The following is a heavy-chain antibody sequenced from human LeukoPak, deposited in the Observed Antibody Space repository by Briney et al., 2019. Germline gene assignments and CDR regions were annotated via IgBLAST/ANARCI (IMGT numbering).Heavy chain of an antibody. V-gene: IGHV4-39*01. CDR3: ARARPNYYYGMDV. CDR1: GGSISSSSYY. CDR2: IYYSGST. J-gene: IGHJ6*02. Sequence: SETLSLTCTVSGGSISSSSYYWGWIRQPPGKGLEWIGSIYYSGSTYYNPSLKSRVTISVDTSKNQFSLKLSSVTAADTAVYYCARARPNYYYGMDVWGQGTTVTVSS.